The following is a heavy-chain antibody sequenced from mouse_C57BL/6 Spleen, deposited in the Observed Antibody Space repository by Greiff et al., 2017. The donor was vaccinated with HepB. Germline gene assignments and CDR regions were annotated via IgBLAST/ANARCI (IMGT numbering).Heavy chain of an antibody. CDR3: ARRGDYPYWYFDV. CDR1: GYTFTSYW. V-gene: IGHV1-61*01. Sequence: QVQLQQPGAELVRPGSSVKLSCKASGYTFTSYWMDWVKQRPGQGLEWIGNIYPSDSETHYNQKFKDKATFTVDKSSSTAYMQLSSLTSEDSAVYYCARRGDYPYWYFDVWGTGTTVTVSS. J-gene: IGHJ1*03. D-gene: IGHD2-4*01. CDR2: IYPSDSET.